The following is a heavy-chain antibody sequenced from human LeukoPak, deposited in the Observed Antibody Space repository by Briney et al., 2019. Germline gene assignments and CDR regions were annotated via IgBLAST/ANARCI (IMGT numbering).Heavy chain of an antibody. V-gene: IGHV4-59*08. Sequence: PSETLSLTCTVSGGSISSYYWNWIRQPPGKGLEWIGYINYIRTTDYNPSLKSRVTISLDTSKNRFSLKLSSVTAADAAMYYCARSYSSSDHYYYYGMDAWGQGTTVTVSS. D-gene: IGHD6-13*01. CDR2: INYIRTT. CDR3: ARSYSSSDHYYYYGMDA. CDR1: GGSISSYY. J-gene: IGHJ6*02.